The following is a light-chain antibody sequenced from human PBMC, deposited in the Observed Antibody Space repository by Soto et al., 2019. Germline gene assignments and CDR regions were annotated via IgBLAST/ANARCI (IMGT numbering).Light chain of an antibody. Sequence: DIQMTQSPSSLSASVGDRVTITCQASQGINNYLNWYQQKEGKAPELLIYDSSKLKTGVPSRFSGNGSETDFTLTISSLQPDDVATYYCQHYDHVPLSFGGGTKVEIK. CDR1: QGINNY. CDR2: DSS. CDR3: QHYDHVPLS. V-gene: IGKV1-33*01. J-gene: IGKJ4*01.